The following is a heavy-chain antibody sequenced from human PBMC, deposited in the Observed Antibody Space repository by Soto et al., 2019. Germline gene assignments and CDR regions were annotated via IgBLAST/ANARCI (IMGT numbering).Heavy chain of an antibody. CDR1: CYSFSPHW. V-gene: IGHV5-51*01. Sequence: PREALKNSFGGSCYSFSPHWIGWVRPIPRKGLEWMGIIYPGDSDTRYSPSFQGQVTISADKSISTAYVQWSSLKASDTAMYYCARPREAGKNYYGVDVWGQGTTVTVSS. J-gene: IGHJ6*02. CDR2: IYPGDSDT. CDR3: ARPREAGKNYYGVDV. D-gene: IGHD6-19*01.